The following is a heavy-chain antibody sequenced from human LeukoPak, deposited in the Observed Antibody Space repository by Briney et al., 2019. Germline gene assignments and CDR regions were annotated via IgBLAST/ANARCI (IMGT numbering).Heavy chain of an antibody. CDR3: AREGEDYYGSGSPYYYYGMDV. V-gene: IGHV3-7*01. CDR2: IKQDGSEK. D-gene: IGHD3-10*01. CDR1: GFTFSSYW. J-gene: IGHJ6*02. Sequence: GGSLRLSCAASGFTFSSYWMSWVRQAPGKGLGWVANIKQDGSEKYYVDSVKGRFTISRDNAKNSLYLQMNSLRAEDTAVYYCAREGEDYYGSGSPYYYYGMDVWGQGTTVTVSS.